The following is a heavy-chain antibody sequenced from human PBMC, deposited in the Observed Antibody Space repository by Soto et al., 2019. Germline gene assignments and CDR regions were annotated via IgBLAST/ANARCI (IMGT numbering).Heavy chain of an antibody. J-gene: IGHJ5*01. CDR3: ASQDFRPGSRFDS. V-gene: IGHV4-39*01. CDR2: IYYSGST. CDR1: GGSISSSSYY. Sequence: QLQLQESGPGLVKPSETLSLTCTVSGGSISSSSYYWGWIRQPPGKGLEWIGSIYYSGSTYYNPSLKSRVTISVDTSKNQFSLKLSSVTAADTAVYYCASQDFRPGSRFDSWGQGTLVTVSS. D-gene: IGHD2-15*01.